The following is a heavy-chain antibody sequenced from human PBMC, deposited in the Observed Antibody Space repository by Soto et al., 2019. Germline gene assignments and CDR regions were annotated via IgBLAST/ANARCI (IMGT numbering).Heavy chain of an antibody. CDR3: ARDPGWIPYYYGMDV. CDR2: INAGNGNT. Sequence: ASVKVSCKASGYTFTSYAMHWVRQAPGQRLEWMGWINAGNGNTKYSQKFQGRVTITRDTSASTAYMELSSLRSEDTAVYYCARDPGWIPYYYGMDVWGQGTTVTVSS. D-gene: IGHD5-18*01. J-gene: IGHJ6*02. CDR1: GYTFTSYA. V-gene: IGHV1-3*01.